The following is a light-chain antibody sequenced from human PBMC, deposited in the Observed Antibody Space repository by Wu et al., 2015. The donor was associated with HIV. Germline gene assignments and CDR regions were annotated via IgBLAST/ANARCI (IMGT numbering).Light chain of an antibody. Sequence: EIVLTQSPGTLSLSPGETATLSCRASQRLNSNNLAWYQHKPGQAPRLLMFDTFNRATGIPDRFSGSGSGTNFTLTIIRLEPEDFAVYYCQQYDKSPGTFGQGTKVEI. CDR3: QQYDKSPGT. CDR1: QRLNSNN. J-gene: IGKJ1*01. V-gene: IGKV3-20*01. CDR2: DTF.